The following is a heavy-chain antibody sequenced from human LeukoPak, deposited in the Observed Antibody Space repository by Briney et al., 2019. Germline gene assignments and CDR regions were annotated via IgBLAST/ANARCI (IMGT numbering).Heavy chain of an antibody. J-gene: IGHJ4*02. V-gene: IGHV3-9*01. CDR1: GFTFEDYA. CDR3: ARDLEGSGSFYRPSYDY. D-gene: IGHD3-10*01. Sequence: GGSLRLSCAASGFTFEDYAMHWVRQAPGKGLEWVSGINWNSASTGYADSVKGRFTISRDNVMNSLYLQMNSLRAEDTAVYYCARDLEGSGSFYRPSYDYWGQGTLVTVSS. CDR2: INWNSAST.